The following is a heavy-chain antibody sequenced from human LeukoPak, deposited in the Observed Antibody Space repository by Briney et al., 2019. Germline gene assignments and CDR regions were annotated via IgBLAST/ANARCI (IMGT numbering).Heavy chain of an antibody. CDR2: IYTSGST. CDR3: ARGPNFTIYYLDY. J-gene: IGHJ4*02. CDR1: GGSISSGSYY. D-gene: IGHD3-3*01. V-gene: IGHV4-61*02. Sequence: PSETLSLTCTVSGGSISSGSYYWSWIRQPAGKGLEWIGRIYTSGSTNYNPSLKSRVTMSVDTSKNQFSLKLSSVTAADTAVYYCARGPNFTIYYLDYWGQGTLVTVSS.